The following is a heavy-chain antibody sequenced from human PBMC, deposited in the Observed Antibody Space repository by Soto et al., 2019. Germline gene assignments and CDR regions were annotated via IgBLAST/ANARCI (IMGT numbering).Heavy chain of an antibody. CDR2: IYYSGST. Sequence: TSETLSLTCTVTGDSINNRSYYWGWIRQPPGKGLEWIGSIYYSGSTYNNPSLKSRVSMSVDTSRNQFSLKLRSVTAADTALYYCARQRTSVVTQAYFDSWGQGSLVTVSS. CDR1: GDSINNRSYY. V-gene: IGHV4-39*01. J-gene: IGHJ4*02. D-gene: IGHD2-21*02. CDR3: ARQRTSVVTQAYFDS.